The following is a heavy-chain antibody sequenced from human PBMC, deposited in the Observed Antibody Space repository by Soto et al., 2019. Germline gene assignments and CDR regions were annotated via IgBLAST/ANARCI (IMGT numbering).Heavy chain of an antibody. CDR2: ITHLENT. Sequence: QLRLQESGSGVVETSESLSLTCTVFGASITFGGYSWSWIRQSPGRGLEWIGHITHLENTYFNPSFKSRLSMSIDRTKNQFSLKLTSMTAVDKGRYFCVRGGGNDPFEYWGQGILVTVSS. V-gene: IGHV4-30-2*06. CDR1: GASITFGGYS. CDR3: VRGGGNDPFEY. J-gene: IGHJ4*02. D-gene: IGHD5-12*01.